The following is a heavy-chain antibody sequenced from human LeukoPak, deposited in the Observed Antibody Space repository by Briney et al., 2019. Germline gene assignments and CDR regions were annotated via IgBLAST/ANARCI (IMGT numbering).Heavy chain of an antibody. CDR1: GGSISSYY. J-gene: IGHJ3*02. Sequence: SETLSLTCTVSGGSISSYYWSWIRQPPGKELEWIGYIYYSGSTNYNPSLKSRVTISVDTSKNQFSLKLSSVTAADTAVYYCARIYSSEAFDIWGQGTMVTVSS. D-gene: IGHD6-25*01. CDR2: IYYSGST. CDR3: ARIYSSEAFDI. V-gene: IGHV4-59*01.